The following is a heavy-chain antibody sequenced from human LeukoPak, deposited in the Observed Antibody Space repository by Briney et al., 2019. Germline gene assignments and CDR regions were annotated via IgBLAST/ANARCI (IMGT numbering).Heavy chain of an antibody. Sequence: ASVRVSCKSSGYKFTAYYIHWIRQAPGQGLEWMGWVNPDSGDTNCTQKYEGRLTLTRDTSVTTVYMELSSLTSDDTAVYYCARVWDASGWSNWFDPWGQGTLVTVSS. CDR1: GYKFTAYY. J-gene: IGHJ5*02. CDR3: ARVWDASGWSNWFDP. V-gene: IGHV1-2*02. D-gene: IGHD6-19*01. CDR2: VNPDSGDT.